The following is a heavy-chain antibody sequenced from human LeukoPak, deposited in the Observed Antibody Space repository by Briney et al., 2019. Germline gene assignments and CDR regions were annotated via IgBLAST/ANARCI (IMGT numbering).Heavy chain of an antibody. V-gene: IGHV1-2*02. Sequence: ASVKVSCKASGYTLIAYDIHWVRQAPGQGLEWMGWINPNSGGTNYAQKFQGRVTMTRDTSISTAYMELSRLRSDDTAVYYCTRDVGSRYGHDCWGQGTLVTVSS. J-gene: IGHJ4*02. CDR1: GYTLIAYD. CDR2: INPNSGGT. D-gene: IGHD5-18*01. CDR3: TRDVGSRYGHDC.